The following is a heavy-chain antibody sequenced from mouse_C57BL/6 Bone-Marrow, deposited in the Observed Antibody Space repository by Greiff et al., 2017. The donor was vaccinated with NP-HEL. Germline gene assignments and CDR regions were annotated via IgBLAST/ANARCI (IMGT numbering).Heavy chain of an antibody. CDR2: IYPSDSET. Sequence: QVQLKESGAELVRPGSSVKLSCKASGYTFTSYWMDWVKQRPGQGLEWIGNIYPSDSETHYNQKFKDKATLTVDKSSSTAYMQLSSLTSEDSAVYYCARSYDYDKDYAMDYWGQGTSVTVSS. CDR1: GYTFTSYW. D-gene: IGHD2-4*01. J-gene: IGHJ4*01. V-gene: IGHV1-61*01. CDR3: ARSYDYDKDYAMDY.